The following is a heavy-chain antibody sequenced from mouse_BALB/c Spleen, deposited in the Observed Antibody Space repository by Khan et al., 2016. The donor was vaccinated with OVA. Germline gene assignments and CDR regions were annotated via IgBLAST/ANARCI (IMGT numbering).Heavy chain of an antibody. CDR2: INTNTGEP. J-gene: IGHJ3*01. D-gene: IGHD1-1*01. CDR3: ARGNYDGSNSWFAY. V-gene: IGHV9-3*02. CDR1: GYTFTNYG. Sequence: QIQLVQSGPELKKPGETVKISCKASGYTFTNYGINWVKQAPGKGLKWMGWINTNTGEPTYAEEFKGRFAFSLETYASTAYLQLNNLKNEDTATYFCARGNYDGSNSWFAYWGQGTLVTVSA.